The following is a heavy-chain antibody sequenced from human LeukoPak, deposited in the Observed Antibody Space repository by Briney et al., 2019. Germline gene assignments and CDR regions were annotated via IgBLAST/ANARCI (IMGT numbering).Heavy chain of an antibody. CDR1: GFTFNIYP. J-gene: IGHJ6*02. Sequence: GGSLRLSCAASGFTFNIYPMHWVRQAPGKGLEWVAVISYDGSNKYYADSVKGRFTISRDNSKNTLYLQMNSLRAEDTAVYYCAREDIVVVPAANSYGMDVWGQGTTVTVSS. CDR2: ISYDGSNK. V-gene: IGHV3-30*04. D-gene: IGHD2-2*01. CDR3: AREDIVVVPAANSYGMDV.